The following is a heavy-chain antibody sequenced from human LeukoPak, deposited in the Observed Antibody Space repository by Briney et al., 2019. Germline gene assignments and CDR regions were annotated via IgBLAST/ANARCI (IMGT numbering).Heavy chain of an antibody. CDR1: GLTFHDYA. J-gene: IGHJ4*02. V-gene: IGHV3-9*01. Sequence: GGSLRLSCAASGLTFHDYAMHWVRQAPGKGLEWVSGISWNGDTIGYADSVKGRFTISRDNSKNTLYLQMNSLRAEDTAVYYCAAYSGYGSYFDYWGQGTLVTVSS. D-gene: IGHD5-12*01. CDR3: AAYSGYGSYFDY. CDR2: ISWNGDTI.